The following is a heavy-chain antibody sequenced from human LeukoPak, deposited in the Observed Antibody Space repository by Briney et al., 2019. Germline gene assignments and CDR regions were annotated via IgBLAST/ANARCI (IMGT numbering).Heavy chain of an antibody. CDR1: GGSFSGYY. Sequence: PSETLSLTCAVYGGSFSGYYWSLIRQPPGKGLEWIGEINHSGSTNYNPSLKSRVTISVDTSKNQFSLKLSSVTAADTAVYYCARGLQQLDRFDYWGQGTLVTVSS. D-gene: IGHD6-13*01. CDR2: INHSGST. CDR3: ARGLQQLDRFDY. V-gene: IGHV4-34*01. J-gene: IGHJ4*02.